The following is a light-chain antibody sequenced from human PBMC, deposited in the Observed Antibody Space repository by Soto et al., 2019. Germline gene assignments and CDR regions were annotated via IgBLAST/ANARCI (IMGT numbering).Light chain of an antibody. V-gene: IGLV2-14*03. J-gene: IGLJ2*01. CDR1: SSDVGGYNY. Sequence: QSAQTQPASVSGSPGQSITISCTGTSSDVGGYNYVAWYQQHPGKAPKLMIYDVTNRPSGVSYRFSGSKSGNTASLTISGLQAEDEADYYCSSYTSSSAVVFGGGTKLTVL. CDR2: DVT. CDR3: SSYTSSSAVV.